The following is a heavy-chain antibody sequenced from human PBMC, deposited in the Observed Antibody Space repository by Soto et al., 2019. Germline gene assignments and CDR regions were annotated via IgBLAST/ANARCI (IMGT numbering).Heavy chain of an antibody. CDR1: GDSVSSNSAA. CDR3: ARGLCSGDLYSYYIYF. J-gene: IGHJ6*03. Sequence: PSQTLSRTCAISGDSVSSNSAAWNWIRQSPSRGLEWLGRTYYRSKWYNDYAVSVKSRITINPDTSKNQFSLQLNSVTPEDTAVYYCARGLCSGDLYSYYIYFPGKGTTLPVSS. CDR2: TYYRSKWYN. V-gene: IGHV6-1*01. D-gene: IGHD1-26*01.